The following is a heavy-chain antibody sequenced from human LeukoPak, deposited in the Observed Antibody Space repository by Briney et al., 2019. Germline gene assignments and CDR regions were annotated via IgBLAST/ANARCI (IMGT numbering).Heavy chain of an antibody. CDR1: GFTFNNYW. CDR2: IKQDGSEK. D-gene: IGHD6-13*01. V-gene: IGHV3-7*01. CDR3: ARERGLWQLVSVNY. Sequence: GGSLRLSCVASGFTFNNYWMRWVRQAPGKGLEWVANIKQDGSEKYYVDSVKGRFTISRDNAKNSLYLQMNSLRAEDTAVYYCARERGLWQLVSVNYWGQGTLVTVSS. J-gene: IGHJ4*02.